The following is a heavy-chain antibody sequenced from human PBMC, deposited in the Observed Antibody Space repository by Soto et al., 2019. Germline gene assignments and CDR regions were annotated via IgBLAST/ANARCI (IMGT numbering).Heavy chain of an antibody. CDR2: IIPMFSTP. J-gene: IGHJ5*02. CDR3: ASPPGP. V-gene: IGHV1-69*13. Sequence: AASVKVSCKASGVPFRSHTFSWVRQAHGQGLEWMGGIIPMFSTPNYAQKFQGRVIITADESTSTVYMELSSLRSEDTAVYYCASPPGPWGQGTLVTSPQ. CDR1: GVPFRSHT.